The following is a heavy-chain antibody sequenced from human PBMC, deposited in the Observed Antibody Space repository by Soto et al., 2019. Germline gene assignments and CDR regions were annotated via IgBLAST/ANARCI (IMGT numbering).Heavy chain of an antibody. V-gene: IGHV5-51*01. Sequence: GESLKISCKGSVYSFTRYWIGLVRQVPGKGLEWMGIIYPGDSDTRYSPSFQGQVTISADKSISTAYLQWSSLKASDTAMYYCARHADYGDYAWFDYWGQGTLVTVSS. CDR1: VYSFTRYW. J-gene: IGHJ4*02. D-gene: IGHD4-17*01. CDR2: IYPGDSDT. CDR3: ARHADYGDYAWFDY.